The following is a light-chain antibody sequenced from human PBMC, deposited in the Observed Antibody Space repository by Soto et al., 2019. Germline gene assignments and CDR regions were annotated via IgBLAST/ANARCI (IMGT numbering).Light chain of an antibody. CDR3: HQSFGSPFT. V-gene: IGKV1-39*01. CDR2: SSS. J-gene: IGKJ5*01. CDR1: RTITKF. Sequence: DIPMTQSPSSLSASVGDRVTITCRASRTITKFLNWYHQKPGKAPNLLIYSSSNLQGGVPTRFSGTGSGTDFTLTISSLQPEDFGTYYCHQSFGSPFTFGQGTRVDIK.